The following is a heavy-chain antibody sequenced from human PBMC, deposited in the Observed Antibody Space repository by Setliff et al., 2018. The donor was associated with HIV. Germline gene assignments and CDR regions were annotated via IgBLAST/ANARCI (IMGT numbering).Heavy chain of an antibody. J-gene: IGHJ4*02. CDR2: MNPNSGNT. Sequence: ASVKVSCKASGYTFTSYDINWVRQATGQGLEWMGWMNPNSGNTGYEQRLQGRLTLRMDTSTSTAYMELSSLRSEDTAVYYCARGWQLNVWGQGTLVTVSS. V-gene: IGHV1-8*02. CDR3: ARGWQLNV. D-gene: IGHD1-1*01. CDR1: GYTFTSYD.